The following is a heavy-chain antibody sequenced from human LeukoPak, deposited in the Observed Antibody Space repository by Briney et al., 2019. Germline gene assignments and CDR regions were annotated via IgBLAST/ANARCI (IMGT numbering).Heavy chain of an antibody. CDR2: SSSVGSET. V-gene: IGHV3-30*03. Sequence: PGGSLRLSCAASGFTLRTYAMHWVRQAPGKGLEWVGISSSVGSETSYADSVKGRFTISRDNSKNTLYLQMNSLRAEDTAVYYCAREEDSSGYYAEYFQHWGQGTLVTVSS. D-gene: IGHD3-22*01. CDR3: AREEDSSGYYAEYFQH. J-gene: IGHJ1*01. CDR1: GFTLRTYA.